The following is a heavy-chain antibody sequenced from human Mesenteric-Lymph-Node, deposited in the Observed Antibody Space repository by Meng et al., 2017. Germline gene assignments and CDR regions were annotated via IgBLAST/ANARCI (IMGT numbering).Heavy chain of an antibody. CDR1: GGSISSGVFD. D-gene: IGHD4-17*01. Sequence: LQGAGHGPVEPDPALSLTVTVPGGSISSGVFDWSWIRQTPGKGLEWIGYIYYSGSTYYNPSLRSRVAISIDTSKNQFSLKLTSVTAADTAVYYCASLYGDSSVWYLDLWGRGTLVTVSS. CDR2: IYYSGST. V-gene: IGHV4-31*03. CDR3: ASLYGDSSVWYLDL. J-gene: IGHJ2*01.